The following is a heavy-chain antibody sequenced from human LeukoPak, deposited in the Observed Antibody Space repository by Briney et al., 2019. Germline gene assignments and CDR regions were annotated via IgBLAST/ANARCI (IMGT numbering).Heavy chain of an antibody. CDR2: INHSGST. Sequence: SETLSLTCAVYGGSFSGYYWSWIRQPPGKGLQWIGEINHSGSTNYNPSLKSRVTISVDTSKNQFSLKLSSVTAADTAVYYCARVSYYDSSGNRGAFDYWGQGTLVTVSS. D-gene: IGHD3-22*01. CDR1: GGSFSGYY. CDR3: ARVSYYDSSGNRGAFDY. V-gene: IGHV4-34*01. J-gene: IGHJ4*02.